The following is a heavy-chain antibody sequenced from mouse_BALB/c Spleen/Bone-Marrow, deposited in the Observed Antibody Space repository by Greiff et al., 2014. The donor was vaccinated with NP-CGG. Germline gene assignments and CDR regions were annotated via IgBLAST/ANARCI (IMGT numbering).Heavy chain of an antibody. J-gene: IGHJ4*01. CDR3: TRAGGLRNAMDY. Sequence: EVQLQQSGGGLVKPGGSLKLSCAASGFTFSSYTMSWVRQTPEERLEWVATISSGGSYTYYPDSVKGRFTISRDNAKNTLYLQMSSLKSKDTAMYYCTRAGGLRNAMDYWGQGTSVTVSS. D-gene: IGHD2-4*01. CDR1: GFTFSSYT. CDR2: ISSGGSYT. V-gene: IGHV5-6-4*01.